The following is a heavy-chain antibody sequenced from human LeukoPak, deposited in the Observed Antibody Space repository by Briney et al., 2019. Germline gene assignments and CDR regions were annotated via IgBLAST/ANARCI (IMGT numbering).Heavy chain of an antibody. Sequence: SETLSLTCAVYGGSFSGYYWSWIRQPPGKGLEWIGEINHSGSTNYNPSLKSRVTISVDTSKNQFSLKLSSVTAADTAVYYCARAPSGWLQSDWFDPWGQGTLVTVSS. CDR3: ARAPSGWLQSDWFDP. D-gene: IGHD5-24*01. CDR1: GGSFSGYY. J-gene: IGHJ5*02. CDR2: INHSGST. V-gene: IGHV4-34*01.